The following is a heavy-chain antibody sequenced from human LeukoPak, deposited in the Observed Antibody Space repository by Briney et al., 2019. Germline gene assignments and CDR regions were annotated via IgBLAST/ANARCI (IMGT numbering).Heavy chain of an antibody. Sequence: ASVKVSCKASGYTFTGYYMHWVRQAPGQGLEWMGRINPNSGGTNYAQKFQGRVTMTRDTSISTAYMELSRLRSDDTAVYYCAKEYCSSTSCYGDYRGQGTLVTVSS. J-gene: IGHJ4*02. CDR1: GYTFTGYY. CDR2: INPNSGGT. D-gene: IGHD2-2*01. V-gene: IGHV1-2*06. CDR3: AKEYCSSTSCYGDY.